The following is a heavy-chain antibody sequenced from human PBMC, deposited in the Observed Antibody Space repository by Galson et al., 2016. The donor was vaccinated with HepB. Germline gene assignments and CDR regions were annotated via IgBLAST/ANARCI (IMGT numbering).Heavy chain of an antibody. CDR3: AKDKVGQGLQLDVDAFDI. Sequence: SLRLSCAASGFTFSNYAMSWVRQAPGKGLEWVSVISASGATTYYADSVKGRFTISRDSSKNTLYLQMNSLRAKDTAVYFCAKDKVGQGLQLDVDAFDIWGQGTMVTVSS. J-gene: IGHJ3*02. CDR2: ISASGATT. V-gene: IGHV3-23*01. CDR1: GFTFSNYA. D-gene: IGHD4-11*01.